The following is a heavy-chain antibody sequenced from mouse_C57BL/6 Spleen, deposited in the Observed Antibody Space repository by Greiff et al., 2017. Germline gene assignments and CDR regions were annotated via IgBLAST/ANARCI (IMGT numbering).Heavy chain of an antibody. CDR2: IYPGSGST. J-gene: IGHJ4*01. Sequence: VQPQQPGAEPVKPGASVKMFRQASGYTLTSYRITWVKQRPGPGLEWVGDIYPGSGSTNYNEKFKSKATLTVDTSSSTVYMQLSSLTSEDSAVYYCARSYYAMDYWGQGTSVTVSS. CDR1: GYTLTSYR. CDR3: ARSYYAMDY. V-gene: IGHV1-55*01.